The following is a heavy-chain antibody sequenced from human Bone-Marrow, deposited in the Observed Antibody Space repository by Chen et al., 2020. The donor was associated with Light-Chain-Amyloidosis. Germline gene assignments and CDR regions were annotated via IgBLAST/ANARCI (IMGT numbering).Heavy chain of an antibody. CDR2: IRSNYYGGTT. D-gene: IGHD1-26*01. CDR3: APGGPIAHGFDS. J-gene: IGHJ3*01. Sequence: EVQVVESGGGLVKPGRSLRLSCTGSGFSLNDYAVSWFRRAPGKGLEWVSFIRSNYYGGTTEYAPSVKGRFTNSRDDSKSIAYLEMTGLKSEDTAVYFCAPGGPIAHGFDSWGQGTVVTVSS. V-gene: IGHV3-49*05. CDR1: GFSLNDYA.